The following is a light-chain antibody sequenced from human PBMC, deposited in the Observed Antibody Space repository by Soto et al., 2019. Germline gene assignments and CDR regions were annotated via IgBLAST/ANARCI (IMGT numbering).Light chain of an antibody. Sequence: DIQITQAPSSLSASAFGRVTLTFRASQSISISLNWYQLKPGKAPNLLMYGASYLKSGVPTRFSGSGSGTDFTLTISSLQPEDFATYYCQQTYTTPEINFGKGTRLEIK. CDR1: QSISIS. CDR2: GAS. CDR3: QQTYTTPEIN. V-gene: IGKV1-39*01. J-gene: IGKJ5*01.